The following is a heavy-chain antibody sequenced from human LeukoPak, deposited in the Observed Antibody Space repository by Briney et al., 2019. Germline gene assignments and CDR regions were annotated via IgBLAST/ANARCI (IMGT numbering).Heavy chain of an antibody. J-gene: IGHJ4*02. CDR1: GFTFSSYA. Sequence: GSLRLSCAASGFTFSSYAMSWVRQAPGKGLEWVSAISGSGGSTYYADSVKGRFTISRDNSKNTLYLQMNSLRAEDTAVYYCAKATMIVVVTMVAFDYWGQGTLVTVSS. CDR2: ISGSGGST. D-gene: IGHD3-22*01. V-gene: IGHV3-23*01. CDR3: AKATMIVVVTMVAFDY.